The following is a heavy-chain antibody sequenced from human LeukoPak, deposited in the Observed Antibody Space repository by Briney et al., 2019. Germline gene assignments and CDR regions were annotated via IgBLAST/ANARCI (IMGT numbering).Heavy chain of an antibody. CDR2: INPSGGST. CDR1: GYTFTSYY. Sequence: ASVKVSCKASGYTFTSYYMHWVRQAPGQGLEWMGIINPSGGSTSYAEKVQGRVTMTRDTSTSTVYMELSSLRSEDTAVYFCARERRYFDWLLRYYYYGMDVWGQGTTVTVSS. J-gene: IGHJ6*02. CDR3: ARERRYFDWLLRYYYYGMDV. V-gene: IGHV1-46*01. D-gene: IGHD3-9*01.